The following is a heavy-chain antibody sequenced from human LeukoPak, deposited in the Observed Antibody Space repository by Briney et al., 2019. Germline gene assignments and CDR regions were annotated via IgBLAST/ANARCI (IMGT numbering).Heavy chain of an antibody. V-gene: IGHV4-39*02. CDR2: IHYSGTT. CDR1: GVSIRGSNYY. Sequence: TSETPSLTCNVSGVSIRGSNYYWGLIRQPPGKGLQWIGSIHYSGTTYYNPSLKSRVTISVDTSKNHFSLQLSSVSAADTAVYYCARTSSGPNWFDPWGQGTLVTVSS. D-gene: IGHD3-22*01. CDR3: ARTSSGPNWFDP. J-gene: IGHJ5*02.